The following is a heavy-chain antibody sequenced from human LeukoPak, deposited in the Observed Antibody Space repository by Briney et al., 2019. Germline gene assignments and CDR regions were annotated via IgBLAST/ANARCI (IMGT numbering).Heavy chain of an antibody. Sequence: GGSLRLSCAASGFTVSSNYMNWVRQAPGKGLEWVGRIKSKADGETTDYAAPVQGRFIVSRDDSTATLYLQMNSLQTEDTAVYYCTTGGSVITVTRSYDFWGQGTLSPSPQ. CDR2: IKSKADGETT. V-gene: IGHV3-15*07. D-gene: IGHD4-17*01. CDR1: GFTVSSNY. CDR3: TTGGSVITVTRSYDF. J-gene: IGHJ4*02.